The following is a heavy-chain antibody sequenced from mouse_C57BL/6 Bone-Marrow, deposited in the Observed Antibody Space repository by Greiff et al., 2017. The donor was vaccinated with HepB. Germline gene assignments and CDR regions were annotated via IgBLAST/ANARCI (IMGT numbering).Heavy chain of an antibody. D-gene: IGHD1-1*01. CDR1: GFTFSDYY. Sequence: EVHLVESGGGLVQPGGSLKLSCAASGFTFSDYYMYWVRQTPEKRLEWVAYISNGGGSTYYPDTVKGRFTISRDNAKNTLYLQMSRLKSEDTAMYYCARITTERYFDVWGTGTTVTVSS. V-gene: IGHV5-12*01. CDR3: ARITTERYFDV. J-gene: IGHJ1*03. CDR2: ISNGGGST.